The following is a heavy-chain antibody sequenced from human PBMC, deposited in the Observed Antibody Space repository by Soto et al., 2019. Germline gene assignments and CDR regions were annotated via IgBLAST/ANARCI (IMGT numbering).Heavy chain of an antibody. CDR3: TTDPWQWLVRTYYFDY. D-gene: IGHD6-19*01. Sequence: PGGSLRLSCAASGFTFSNAWMNWVRQAPGKGLEWVGRIKSKTDGGTTDYAAPVKGRFTISRDDSKNTLYLQMNSLKTEDTAVYYCTTDPWQWLVRTYYFDYWGQGTLVTSPQ. CDR2: IKSKTDGGTT. CDR1: GFTFSNAW. J-gene: IGHJ4*02. V-gene: IGHV3-15*07.